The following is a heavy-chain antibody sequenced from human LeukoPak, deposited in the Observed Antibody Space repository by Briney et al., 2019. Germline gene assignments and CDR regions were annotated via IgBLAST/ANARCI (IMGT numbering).Heavy chain of an antibody. CDR1: GGSISSYY. CDR3: ARSYYDILTGYYLFDY. CDR2: IYYSGST. D-gene: IGHD3-9*01. J-gene: IGHJ4*02. Sequence: SETLSLTCTVSGGSISSYYWSWIRQPPGKGLEWIGYIYYSGSTNYNPSLKSRVTISADTSKNQFSLKLSSVTAADTAVYYCARSYYDILTGYYLFDYWGQGTLVTVSS. V-gene: IGHV4-59*01.